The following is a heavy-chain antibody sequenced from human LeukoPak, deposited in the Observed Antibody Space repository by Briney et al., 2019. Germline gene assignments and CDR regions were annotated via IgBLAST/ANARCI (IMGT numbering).Heavy chain of an antibody. Sequence: ASVKVSCKASGYTFTSYAMHWVRQAPGQRLEWMGWINAGNGNTKYSQKFQGRVTITRDTSASTAYMELSSLRSEDTAVYYCAQGHSYGDYYYGMDVWGQGTTVTVSS. CDR1: GYTFTSYA. J-gene: IGHJ6*02. CDR2: INAGNGNT. CDR3: AQGHSYGDYYYGMDV. V-gene: IGHV1-3*01. D-gene: IGHD4-17*01.